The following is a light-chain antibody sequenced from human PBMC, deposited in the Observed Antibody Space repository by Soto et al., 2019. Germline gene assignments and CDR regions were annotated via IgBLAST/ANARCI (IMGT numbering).Light chain of an antibody. J-gene: IGKJ2*01. Sequence: ETVLTQSPGTLSLSPGERATLSCRASQTVAGSYLAWYQQKPGQSPRLLIYAASTMVTGIPDKFSGSGSGRHFTITSSRLEPEDFAVYYCQQYANWYTFGQGTTLEIK. CDR1: QTVAGSY. CDR3: QQYANWYT. CDR2: AAS. V-gene: IGKV3-20*01.